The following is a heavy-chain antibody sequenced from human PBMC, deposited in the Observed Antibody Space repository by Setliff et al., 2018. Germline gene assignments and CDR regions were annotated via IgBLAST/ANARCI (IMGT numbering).Heavy chain of an antibody. V-gene: IGHV4-30-4*08. CDR1: GDSISSGDYF. J-gene: IGHJ3*01. Sequence: PSETLSLTCTVSGDSISSGDYFWSWIRQPPGKGLEWIAYIYHSGSAYYNPSLKSRVTMSVDTSKNQFSLHLTSVTAADTAVYYCAREVGTSTSSDAFDVRGQGMMLTVSS. CDR3: AREVGTSTSSDAFDV. D-gene: IGHD1-26*01. CDR2: IYHSGSA.